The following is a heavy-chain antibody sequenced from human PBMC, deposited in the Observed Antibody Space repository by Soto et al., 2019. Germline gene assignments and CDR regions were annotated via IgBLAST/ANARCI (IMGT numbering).Heavy chain of an antibody. J-gene: IGHJ6*02. CDR3: ARDMGALPHYYYYYCLGG. CDR1: GGSVSSGSYY. Sequence: PSETRSRTCTLSGGSVSSGSYYWSWIRQPPGKGLEWIGYIYYSGSTNYNPSLKSRVTISVDTSKNQFSLKLSSVTAADTAVYFCARDMGALPHYYYYYCLGGCRQLPTVTASS. CDR2: IYYSGST. D-gene: IGHD2-15*01. V-gene: IGHV4-61*01.